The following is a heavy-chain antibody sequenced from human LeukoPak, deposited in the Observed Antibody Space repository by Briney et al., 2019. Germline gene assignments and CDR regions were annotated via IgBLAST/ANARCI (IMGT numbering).Heavy chain of an antibody. CDR1: GFTFSSYD. V-gene: IGHV3-23*01. J-gene: IGHJ4*02. Sequence: GGSLRLSCAASGFTFSSYDMSWVRQAPGKGLEWVSGISGSGGKTNYVDSVKGRFIISRDNSKKTLYLQMNSLRAEDTAVYYCAKDCYGDRYDYLVQGALATVCS. CDR2: ISGSGGKT. CDR3: AKDCYGDRYDY. D-gene: IGHD4-17*01.